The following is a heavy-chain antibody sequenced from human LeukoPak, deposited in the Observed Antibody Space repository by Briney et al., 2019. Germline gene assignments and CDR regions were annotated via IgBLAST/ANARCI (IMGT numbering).Heavy chain of an antibody. J-gene: IGHJ4*02. D-gene: IGHD2-15*01. V-gene: IGHV3-30*02. CDR3: AKAGAVVVVVAKFFDY. Sequence: GGSLRLSCAASGFTLSNYGMHWVRQAPGKGLEWVAFIRYDGGNKYYADSVKGRFTISRDNSKNTLYLQMNSLRAEDTAVYYCAKAGAVVVVVAKFFDYWGQGTLVTVSS. CDR1: GFTLSNYG. CDR2: IRYDGGNK.